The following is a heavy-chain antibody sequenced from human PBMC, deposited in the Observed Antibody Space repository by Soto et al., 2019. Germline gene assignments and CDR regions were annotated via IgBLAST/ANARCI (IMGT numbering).Heavy chain of an antibody. CDR1: GYTFTSYG. V-gene: IGHV1-18*01. D-gene: IGHD6-19*01. CDR3: ARDRSSGWSTYAFDS. Sequence: ASVKVSRKASGYTFTSYGISWVRQAPGQGLEWMGWISAYNGNTNYAQKLQGRVTMTTDTSTSTAYMELRSLRSDDTAVYYCARDRSSGWSTYAFDSWGQGKMVTVSS. J-gene: IGHJ3*02. CDR2: ISAYNGNT.